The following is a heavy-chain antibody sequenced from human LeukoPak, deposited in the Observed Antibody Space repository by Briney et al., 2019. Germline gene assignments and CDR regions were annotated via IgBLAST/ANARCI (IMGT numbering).Heavy chain of an antibody. CDR1: GGSISSSSYY. V-gene: IGHV4-61*05. J-gene: IGHJ6*03. Sequence: SETLSLTCTVSGGSISSSSYYWGWIRQPPGKGLEWIGYIYYSGSTNYNPSLKSRVTISVDTSKNQFSLKLSSVTAADTAVYYCARTTEGYCRGRSCYSYYYYMDVWGKGTTVTVSS. CDR2: IYYSGST. D-gene: IGHD2-15*01. CDR3: ARTTEGYCRGRSCYSYYYYMDV.